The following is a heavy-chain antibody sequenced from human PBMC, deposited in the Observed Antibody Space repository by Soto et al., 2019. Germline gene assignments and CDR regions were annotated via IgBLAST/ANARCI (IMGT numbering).Heavy chain of an antibody. CDR2: IYYSGST. V-gene: IGHV4-59*01. CDR3: AREGSGMAAAVSYYYGMDV. J-gene: IGHJ6*02. CDR1: GGSISSYY. Sequence: SETLSLTCTVSGGSISSYYWSWIRQPPGKGLEWIGYIYYSGSTNYNPSLKSRVTISVDTSKNQFSLKLSSVTAADTAVYYCAREGSGMAAAVSYYYGMDVWGQGTTVTVSS. D-gene: IGHD6-13*01.